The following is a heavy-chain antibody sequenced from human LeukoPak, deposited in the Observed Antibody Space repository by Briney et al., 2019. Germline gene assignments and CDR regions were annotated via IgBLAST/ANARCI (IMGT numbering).Heavy chain of an antibody. CDR2: IISSSYYT. V-gene: IGHV3-11*05. J-gene: IGHJ3*01. CDR1: GFTFIDYY. D-gene: IGHD2-2*01. CDR3: ARGAKYCSSTSCYEDAFDF. Sequence: GSLRLSCVASGFTFIDYYMNWFRPAPGKGLEWVSYIISSSYYTNYADSVRGRFTISRDNAKNSLYLQMNSLSAEDTAVYYCARGAKYCSSTSCYEDAFDFWGQGTMVTVSS.